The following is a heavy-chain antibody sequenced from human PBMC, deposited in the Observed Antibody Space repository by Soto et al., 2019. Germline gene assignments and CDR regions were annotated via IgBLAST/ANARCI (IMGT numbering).Heavy chain of an antibody. CDR2: INDSGNI. Sequence: QVQLQQWGAGLLKPSETLALTCAVYGGSFSGYQWSWIRQTPGKGLEWIGEINDSGNINYNPSLKSRVTMLIDTPKSQISLKLTSVTAADTAVYYFAICLILWFGELSRRGGYYYYMDVWGKGTTVTVSS. CDR3: AICLILWFGELSRRGGYYYYMDV. CDR1: GGSFSGYQ. D-gene: IGHD3-10*01. J-gene: IGHJ6*03. V-gene: IGHV4-34*01.